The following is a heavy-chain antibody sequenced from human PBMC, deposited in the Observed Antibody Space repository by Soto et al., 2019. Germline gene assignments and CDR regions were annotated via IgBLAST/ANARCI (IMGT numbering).Heavy chain of an antibody. CDR2: LVVGSGNT. D-gene: IGHD3-3*01. CDR3: AAVPVLRFLKWLPAYFDY. V-gene: IGHV1-58*01. J-gene: IGHJ4*02. Sequence: SVKVSCKTSGFMFTSSAVQWVRQARGQRLEWIGWLVVGSGNTRYAQHFQERVTLTRDMSTGTAYMELSSLRSEDTAVYYCAAVPVLRFLKWLPAYFDYWGQGTLVTVSS. CDR1: GFMFTSSA.